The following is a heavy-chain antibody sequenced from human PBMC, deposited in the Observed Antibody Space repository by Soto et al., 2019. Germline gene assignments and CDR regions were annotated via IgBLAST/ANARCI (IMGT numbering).Heavy chain of an antibody. CDR2: ISGSSTYT. Sequence: PVGSLRLSCAASGFTFSDYYMSWIRQAPGEGLEWVSYISGSSTYTNYADSVKGRFTISRDNAKNSLYLQMSSLRAEDTAVYYCARRGYSYDFDYWGQGTLVTVSS. V-gene: IGHV3-11*06. J-gene: IGHJ4*02. CDR1: GFTFSDYY. CDR3: ARRGYSYDFDY. D-gene: IGHD5-18*01.